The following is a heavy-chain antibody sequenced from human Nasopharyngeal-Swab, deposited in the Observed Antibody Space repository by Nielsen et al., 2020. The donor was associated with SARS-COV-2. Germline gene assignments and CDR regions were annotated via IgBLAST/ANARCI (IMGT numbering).Heavy chain of an antibody. CDR3: ARNGLDCSGGSCYSWAYYYYGMDV. J-gene: IGHJ6*02. D-gene: IGHD2-15*01. Sequence: WIRQRPGKGLEWEAVIWYDGSNKYYADSVKGRFTISRDNSKNTLYLQMNSLRAEDTAVYYCARNGLDCSGGSCYSWAYYYYGMDVWGQGTTVTVSS. CDR2: IWYDGSNK. V-gene: IGHV3-33*01.